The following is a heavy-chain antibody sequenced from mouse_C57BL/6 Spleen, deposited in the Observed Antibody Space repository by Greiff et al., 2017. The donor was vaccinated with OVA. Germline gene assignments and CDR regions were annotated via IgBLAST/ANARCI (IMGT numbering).Heavy chain of an antibody. CDR3: ARESYYYGSIWYFDV. J-gene: IGHJ1*03. CDR1: GYTFTSYW. V-gene: IGHV1-64*01. Sequence: QVQLQQSGAELVKPGASVKLSCKASGYTFTSYWMHWVKQRPGQGLEWIGMIHPNSGSTNYNEKFKSKATLTVDKSSSTAYMQLSSLTSEDSAVYYCARESYYYGSIWYFDVWGTGTTVTVSS. CDR2: IHPNSGST. D-gene: IGHD1-1*01.